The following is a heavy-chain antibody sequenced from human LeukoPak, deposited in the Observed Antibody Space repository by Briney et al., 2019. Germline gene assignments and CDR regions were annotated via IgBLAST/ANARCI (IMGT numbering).Heavy chain of an antibody. D-gene: IGHD1-26*01. J-gene: IGHJ4*02. V-gene: IGHV3-21*04. CDR1: AFSLSAYN. CDR3: VRDRGTYRPIDY. CDR2: ISYTGTYI. Sequence: GGSLRLSCAASAFSLSAYNMNWVRQAPGKGLEWVSSISYTGTYIYYADSVKGRFTISRDNAQNSLYLQMNSLRAEDTAIYYCVRDRGTYRPIDYWGQGTLVTVSS.